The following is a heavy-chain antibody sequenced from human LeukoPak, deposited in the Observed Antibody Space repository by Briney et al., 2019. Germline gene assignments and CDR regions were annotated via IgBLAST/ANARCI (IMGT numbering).Heavy chain of an antibody. D-gene: IGHD6-19*01. CDR3: SRGAPTIAMTGTGLDY. CDR2: INPNSGDT. Sequence: ASVKVSCKASGYSFSGHFMDWVRQAPGQGLEWMGWINPNSGDTNYAQKFQGRFTMTRDTSINTAYMEVSGLRSDDTAVYYCSRGAPTIAMTGTGLDYWGQGTLVAVSS. CDR1: GYSFSGHF. V-gene: IGHV1-2*02. J-gene: IGHJ4*02.